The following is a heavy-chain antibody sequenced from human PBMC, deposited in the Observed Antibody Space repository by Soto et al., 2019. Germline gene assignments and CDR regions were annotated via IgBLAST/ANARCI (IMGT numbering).Heavy chain of an antibody. D-gene: IGHD2-15*01. CDR3: SRGTTTDCSGGSCYARGFDY. CDR2: IYYSGST. V-gene: IGHV4-30-4*01. Sequence: QVQLQESGPGLVKPSQTLSLTCTVSGGSISSGDYYWSWIRQPPGKGLEWIGYIYYSGSTYYNPSLKSRVTISVDTSKNQCALKLSSVTAADTAVYCASRGTTTDCSGGSCYARGFDYWGQGTLVTVSS. J-gene: IGHJ4*02. CDR1: GGSISSGDYY.